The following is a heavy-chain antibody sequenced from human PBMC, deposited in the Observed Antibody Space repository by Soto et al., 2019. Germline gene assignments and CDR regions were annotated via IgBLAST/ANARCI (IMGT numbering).Heavy chain of an antibody. CDR2: ISTTSFTI. D-gene: IGHD3-16*01. CDR1: GFRFSTYN. CDR3: ARDRCYDGTCYTASDS. V-gene: IGHV3-48*02. J-gene: IGHJ5*01. Sequence: GGSLRLSYAASGFRFSTYNMDWVRQAPGKGPEWIAHISTTSFTIYYADSVKGRFTISRDNDRNSLYLEMNSLRDEDTAVYYCARDRCYDGTCYTASDSWGQGTLVTVSS.